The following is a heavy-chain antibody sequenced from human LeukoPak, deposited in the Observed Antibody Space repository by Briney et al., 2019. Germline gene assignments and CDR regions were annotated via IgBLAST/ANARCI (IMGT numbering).Heavy chain of an antibody. J-gene: IGHJ4*02. Sequence: PGGSLRLSCEASGFTFSRYWMCWVRQAPGKGLVWLSRINGDATSTNYADSVKGRFTISRDNANNTLYLEMNSLRAEDTAVYYCTRDLRGDGYNWNWGQGTQVTVSS. D-gene: IGHD5-24*01. V-gene: IGHV3-74*01. CDR3: TRDLRGDGYNWN. CDR2: INGDATST. CDR1: GFTFSRYW.